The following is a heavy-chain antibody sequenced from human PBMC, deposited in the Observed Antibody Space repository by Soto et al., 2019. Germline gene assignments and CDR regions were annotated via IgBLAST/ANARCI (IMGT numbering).Heavy chain of an antibody. D-gene: IGHD1-1*01. CDR3: EVTTGS. J-gene: IGHJ4*02. V-gene: IGHV1-8*01. CDR2: VSPDHGNA. Sequence: QVQVVQSRAEVKKPGASVKVSCKTSGYSFTDYDINWVRQAPGQGLEWMGCVSPDHGNAGYAQHFQGRLTLTTNTSINTAYMELNSLTSQDTDVYYCEVTTGSWGQGTMVTVSS. CDR1: GYSFTDYD.